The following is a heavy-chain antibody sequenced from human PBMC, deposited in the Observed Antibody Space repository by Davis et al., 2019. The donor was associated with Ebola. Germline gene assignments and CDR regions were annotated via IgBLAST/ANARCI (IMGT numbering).Heavy chain of an antibody. V-gene: IGHV6-1*01. Sequence: HSQTLSLPFAISGDRVSTAGWNWIRQSPSRGLEWLGRTYYKSKWYNDYAASVKSRITINPDTSKNQFTLQLTSVTPEDTAVYYCARLAWRPKGFDYWGQGTLVTVSS. D-gene: IGHD3-3*01. CDR3: ARLAWRPKGFDY. CDR1: GDRVSTAG. J-gene: IGHJ4*02. CDR2: TYYKSKWYN.